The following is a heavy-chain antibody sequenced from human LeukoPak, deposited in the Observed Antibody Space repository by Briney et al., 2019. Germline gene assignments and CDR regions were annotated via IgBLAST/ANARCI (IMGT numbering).Heavy chain of an antibody. CDR3: ARDGYHYDSSGYYYVMGDY. D-gene: IGHD3-22*01. Sequence: SETLSLTCTVSGYSISSGYYWGWIRQPPGKGLEWIGSIYHSGSTYYNPSLKSRVTISVDTSKNQFSLKLSSVTAADTAVYYCARDGYHYDSSGYYYVMGDYWGQGTLVTVSS. CDR1: GYSISSGYY. V-gene: IGHV4-38-2*02. CDR2: IYHSGST. J-gene: IGHJ4*02.